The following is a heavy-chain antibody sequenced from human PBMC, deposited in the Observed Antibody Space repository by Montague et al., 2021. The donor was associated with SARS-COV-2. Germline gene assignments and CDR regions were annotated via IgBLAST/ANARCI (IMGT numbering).Heavy chain of an antibody. Sequence: SLRLSCAASGFTFSSHSMNWVRQAPGKGLEWVASICSSSYYRYYADSLKGRFTISRDDSKNSLYLQLNSLRAEDTAVYYCSRESLCGVIESGVLDVWGQGTTVTVSS. V-gene: IGHV3-21*06. CDR1: GFTFSSHS. CDR3: SRESLCGVIESGVLDV. D-gene: IGHD2-15*01. CDR2: ICSSSYYR. J-gene: IGHJ6*02.